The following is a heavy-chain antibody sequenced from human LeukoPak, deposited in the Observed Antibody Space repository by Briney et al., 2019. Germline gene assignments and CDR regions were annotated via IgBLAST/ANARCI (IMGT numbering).Heavy chain of an antibody. J-gene: IGHJ5*02. CDR2: INHSGST. CDR1: GGSISSYY. D-gene: IGHD1-14*01. CDR3: ARCGLTGRWFDP. V-gene: IGHV4-34*01. Sequence: SETLSLTCTVSGGSISSYYWSWIRQPPGKGLEWIGEINHSGSTNYNPSLKSRVTISVDTSKNQFSLKLSSVTAADTAVYYCARCGLTGRWFDPWGQGTLVTVSS.